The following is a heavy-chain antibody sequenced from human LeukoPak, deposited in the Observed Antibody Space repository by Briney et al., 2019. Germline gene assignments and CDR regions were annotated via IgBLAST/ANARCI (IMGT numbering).Heavy chain of an antibody. CDR3: AKGTGLDY. CDR1: GFTFSSYG. J-gene: IGHJ4*02. D-gene: IGHD1-14*01. V-gene: IGHV3-30*18. Sequence: GRSLRLSCAASGFTFSSYGMHWVRQAPGKGLEWVAVISYDGSNKYYADSVKGRFTISRDNSKNTLYLQMNSLRAEDTAVYYCAKGTGLDYRGQGTLVTVSS. CDR2: ISYDGSNK.